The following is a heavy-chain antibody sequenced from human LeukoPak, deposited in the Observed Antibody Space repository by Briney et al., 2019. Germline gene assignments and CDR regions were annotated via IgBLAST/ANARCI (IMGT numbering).Heavy chain of an antibody. CDR1: GFTFDDYA. V-gene: IGHV3-9*01. CDR2: ISWNSGSI. Sequence: GRSLRLSCAASGFTFDDYAMHWVRQAPGKGLEWVSGISWNSGSIGYADSVKGRFTISRDNAKNSLYLQMNSLRAEDTALYYCAKERAGSHSDYWGQGTLVTVSS. J-gene: IGHJ4*02. CDR3: AKERAGSHSDY. D-gene: IGHD6-13*01.